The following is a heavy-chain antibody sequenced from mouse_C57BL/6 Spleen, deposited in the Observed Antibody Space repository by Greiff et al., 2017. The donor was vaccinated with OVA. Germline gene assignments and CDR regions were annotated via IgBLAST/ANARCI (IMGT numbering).Heavy chain of an antibody. J-gene: IGHJ4*01. CDR1: GYTFTSYG. CDR2: IYPRSGNT. CDR3: ARDRNWDGGAMDY. Sequence: QVQLQQSGAELARPGASVKLSCKASGYTFTSYGISWVKQRTGQGLEWIGEIYPRSGNTYYNEKFKGKATLTADKSSSTAYMELRSLTSEDSAVYFCARDRNWDGGAMDYWGQGTSVTVSS. D-gene: IGHD4-1*01. V-gene: IGHV1-81*01.